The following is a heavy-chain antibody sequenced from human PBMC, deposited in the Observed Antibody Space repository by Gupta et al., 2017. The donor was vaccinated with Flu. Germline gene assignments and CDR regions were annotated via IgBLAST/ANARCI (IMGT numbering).Heavy chain of an antibody. CDR3: ARDNYFLDV. V-gene: IGHV4-31*03. Sequence: QVQLQESGPGLVKPSPTLSLTCTVPGGSISGGGYYWSWIRQHPGKGLEWIGHIYDSGTTNYNPSLKSRVTISVDTSKNQFSLKLASVTAADTAGYYCARDNYFLDVWGKGTTVTVSS. J-gene: IGHJ6*03. CDR1: GGSISGGGYY. CDR2: IYDSGTT.